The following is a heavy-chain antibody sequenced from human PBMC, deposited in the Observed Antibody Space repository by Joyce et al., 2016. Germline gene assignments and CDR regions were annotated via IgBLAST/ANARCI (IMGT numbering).Heavy chain of an antibody. CDR1: GFTFDDYA. V-gene: IGHV3-9*01. CDR2: IRWKSGTL. Sequence: EVQLVESGGGLVQHGRSLRLSCAASGFTFDDYARHWVRQAPGKGREWVAGIRWKSGTLGYANSVKGRFTISRDNANNSLYLQMNSLRAEDTAFYYCAKDVSNSGDYRLGAFDIWGQGTMVTVSS. D-gene: IGHD3-22*01. J-gene: IGHJ3*02. CDR3: AKDVSNSGDYRLGAFDI.